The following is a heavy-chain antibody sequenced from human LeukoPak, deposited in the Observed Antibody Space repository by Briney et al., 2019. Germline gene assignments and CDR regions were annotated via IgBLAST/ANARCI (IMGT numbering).Heavy chain of an antibody. V-gene: IGHV3-48*03. CDR1: GFTFSTYE. CDR2: ISSGDNIM. D-gene: IGHD2-21*02. Sequence: GGSLRVSCAASGFTFSTYEMNWVRQAPGKGLEWVSYISSGDNIMFYADSVKGRFIISRDNAKNSLYLQMNSLRAEDTAVYYCARGVTLDYWGQGTLVTVSS. CDR3: ARGVTLDY. J-gene: IGHJ4*02.